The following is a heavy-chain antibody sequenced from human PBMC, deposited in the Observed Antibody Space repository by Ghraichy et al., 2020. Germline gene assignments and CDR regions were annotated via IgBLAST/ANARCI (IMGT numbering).Heavy chain of an antibody. Sequence: SETLSLTCAVYGGSFSGYYWSWIRQPPGKGLEWIGEINHSGSTNYNPSLKSRVTISVDTSKNQFSLKLSSVTAADTAVYYCARGQSRRGSMIYYGMDVWGQGTTVTVSS. CDR1: GGSFSGYY. CDR3: ARGQSRRGSMIYYGMDV. CDR2: INHSGST. V-gene: IGHV4-34*01. D-gene: IGHD3-10*01. J-gene: IGHJ6*02.